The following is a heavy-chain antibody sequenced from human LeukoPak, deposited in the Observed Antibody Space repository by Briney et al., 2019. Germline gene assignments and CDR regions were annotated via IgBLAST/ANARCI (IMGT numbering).Heavy chain of an antibody. V-gene: IGHV3-9*01. CDR1: GFTFDDYT. J-gene: IGHJ3*02. CDR2: ISWNSGSL. Sequence: PGGSLRLSCAASGFTFDDYTMHWVRQAPGKGLEWVSGISWNSGSLGYADSVKGRFTISRDNAKNSLYLQMNSLRAEDTAVYYCARDIAPLNSSGWYFSWYAFDIWGQGTMVTVSS. D-gene: IGHD6-19*01. CDR3: ARDIAPLNSSGWYFSWYAFDI.